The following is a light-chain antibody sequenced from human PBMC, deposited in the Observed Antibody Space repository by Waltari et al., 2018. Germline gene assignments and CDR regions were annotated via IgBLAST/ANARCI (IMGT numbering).Light chain of an antibody. Sequence: QSLLTQSPSASGTPVQRVSRSCSGSSSNLGTNHVYWYQHFPGTAPRPLLYDRDRRPSGVPERFSASKSGTSASLAISGLRSEDEADYYCAAWDDSRSVVFGGGTRLTVL. J-gene: IGLJ2*01. CDR1: SSNLGTNH. CDR3: AAWDDSRSVV. V-gene: IGLV1-47*01. CDR2: DRD.